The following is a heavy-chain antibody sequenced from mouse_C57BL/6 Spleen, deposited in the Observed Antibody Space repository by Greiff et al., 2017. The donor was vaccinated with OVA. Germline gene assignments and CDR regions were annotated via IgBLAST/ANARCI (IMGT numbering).Heavy chain of an antibody. J-gene: IGHJ2*01. CDR1: GFNIKDYY. CDR3: ARDDDYDVGLGFDY. Sequence: EVQLVESGAELVKPGASVKLSCTASGFNIKDYYMHWVKQRTEQGLEWIGRIDPEDGENKYDQKFQGKANITADTTSNTAYLHLSSLTSEDTAFYYWARDDDYDVGLGFDYWGQGTTLTVSS. D-gene: IGHD2-4*01. CDR2: IDPEDGEN. V-gene: IGHV14-2*01.